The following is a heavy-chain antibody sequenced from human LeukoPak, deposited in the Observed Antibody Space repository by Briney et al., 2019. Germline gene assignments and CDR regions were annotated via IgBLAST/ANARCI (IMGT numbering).Heavy chain of an antibody. CDR3: ARDPLYCSGGSCHNWFDP. J-gene: IGHJ5*02. CDR2: IIPIFGTA. V-gene: IGHV1-69*05. Sequence: SEKVSCKASGGTFSSYAISWVRQAPGQGLEWMGRIIPIFGTANYAQKFQGRVTITTDESTSTAYMELSSLRSEDTAVYYCARDPLYCSGGSCHNWFDPWGQGTLVTVSS. D-gene: IGHD2-15*01. CDR1: GGTFSSYA.